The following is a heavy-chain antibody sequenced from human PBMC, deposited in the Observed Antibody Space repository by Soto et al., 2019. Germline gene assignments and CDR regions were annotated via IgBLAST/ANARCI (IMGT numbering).Heavy chain of an antibody. Sequence: EVQLLESGGGLVQPGGSLRLSCAASGFTFSAYAMSWVRQAPGKGLQWVSAISGSGGTTYYADSVKGRFTISRDNSKNTLYLQMHILRAEDTAVYYCAKSDYGGRRGPIDYWGQGTLVTVSS. J-gene: IGHJ4*02. CDR1: GFTFSAYA. CDR2: ISGSGGTT. D-gene: IGHD4-17*01. CDR3: AKSDYGGRRGPIDY. V-gene: IGHV3-23*01.